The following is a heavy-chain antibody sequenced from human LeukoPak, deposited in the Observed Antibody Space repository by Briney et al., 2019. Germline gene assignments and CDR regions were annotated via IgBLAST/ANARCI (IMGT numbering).Heavy chain of an antibody. J-gene: IGHJ4*02. V-gene: IGHV5-51*01. D-gene: IGHD5-24*01. Sequence: PGESLKISCKGSGYNFTSYWIGWVRQMPGKGLEWMGIIYPGDSDTRYSPSFQGQVTISADKSISTASLQWSSLKASDTAMYYCARHAQVEMATIGMDYWGQGTLVTVSS. CDR2: IYPGDSDT. CDR1: GYNFTSYW. CDR3: ARHAQVEMATIGMDY.